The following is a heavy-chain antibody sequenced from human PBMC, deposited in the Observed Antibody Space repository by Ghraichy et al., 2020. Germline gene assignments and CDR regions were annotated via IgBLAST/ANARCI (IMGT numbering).Heavy chain of an antibody. Sequence: GSLRLSCAASGFIFSDHYMDWVRQPPGKGLEWVGRTKNKANGYTTLYAASVRDRFTISRDDSKNSLYLQMNSLKTEDTAVYYCARLTRDSGIYYFYDYWGQGTLVTVSS. CDR3: ARLTRDSGIYYFYDY. CDR2: TKNKANGYTT. D-gene: IGHD2-15*01. CDR1: GFIFSDHY. J-gene: IGHJ4*02. V-gene: IGHV3-72*01.